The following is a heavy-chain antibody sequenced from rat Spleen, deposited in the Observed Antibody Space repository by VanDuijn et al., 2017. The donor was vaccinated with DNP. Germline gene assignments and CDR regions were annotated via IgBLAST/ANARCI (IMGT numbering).Heavy chain of an antibody. CDR1: GFTFSNCN. J-gene: IGHJ2*01. CDR2: ISYDGSST. CDR3: ARHIWTGYYFDY. Sequence: VQLVESGGGLVQPGRSLKLSCAASGFTFSNCNMAWVRQAPKKGLEWVATISYDGSSTYYRDSVKGRFTISRDDAKSTLYLQMDSLRSDDMATYYCARHIWTGYYFDYWGQGVMVTVSS. V-gene: IGHV5-7*01. D-gene: IGHD5-1*01.